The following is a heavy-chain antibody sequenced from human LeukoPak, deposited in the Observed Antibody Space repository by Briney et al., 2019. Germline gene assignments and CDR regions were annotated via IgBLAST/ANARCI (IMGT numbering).Heavy chain of an antibody. V-gene: IGHV4-59*08. CDR1: GGSISSYY. Sequence: SETLSLTCTVSGGSISSYYWSWIRRPPGKGLEWIGYMYYSGSTKNNPSLKSRVTMSLDTSKNHFSLKLSSVTAADTAVYYCARQYILTGYSLFDYWGQGTLVTVSS. D-gene: IGHD3-9*01. CDR3: ARQYILTGYSLFDY. J-gene: IGHJ4*02. CDR2: MYYSGST.